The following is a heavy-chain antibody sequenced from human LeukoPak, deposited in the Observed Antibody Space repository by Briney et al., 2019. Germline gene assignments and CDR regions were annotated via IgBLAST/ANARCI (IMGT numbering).Heavy chain of an antibody. Sequence: SETLSLTCTVSGYSISSGYYWGWIRQPPGKGLEWIGSIYHSGSTYYNPSLKSRVTISVDTSKNQFSLTLSSVTAADTAVYYCARDPTAARRKGQRGFDYWGQGTLVTVSS. CDR1: GYSISSGYY. D-gene: IGHD6-6*01. V-gene: IGHV4-38-2*02. CDR3: ARDPTAARRKGQRGFDY. J-gene: IGHJ4*02. CDR2: IYHSGST.